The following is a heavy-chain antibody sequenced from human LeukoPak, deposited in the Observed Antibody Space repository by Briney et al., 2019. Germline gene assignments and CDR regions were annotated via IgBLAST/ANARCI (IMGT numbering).Heavy chain of an antibody. D-gene: IGHD6-13*01. Sequence: GGSQRLSCKASGFTFTKYAMSWVRQAPGRGLEWVSVISDSGDSTYYADSVKGRFTISRDNSKTTLYLQMSSLRAEDTAIYYCAKDAARGAAAGTRGDYWGQGTLVTVSS. V-gene: IGHV3-23*01. CDR1: GFTFTKYA. CDR3: AKDAARGAAAGTRGDY. CDR2: ISDSGDST. J-gene: IGHJ4*02.